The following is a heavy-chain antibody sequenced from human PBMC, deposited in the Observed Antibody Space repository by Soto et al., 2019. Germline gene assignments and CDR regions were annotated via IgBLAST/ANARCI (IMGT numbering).Heavy chain of an antibody. V-gene: IGHV5-51*01. J-gene: IGHJ5*02. D-gene: IGHD4-17*01. CDR2: IYPGNSDA. CDR1: GYNFATYW. Sequence: PGESLKISCQASGYNFATYWIAWVRQMPGKGLEYMGMIYPGNSDARYSPSFQGQVTFSADKAISTDYLHWSSLKASDTAMYYCARHASYGNYASNYFETWGQETMVTVAS. CDR3: ARHASYGNYASNYFET.